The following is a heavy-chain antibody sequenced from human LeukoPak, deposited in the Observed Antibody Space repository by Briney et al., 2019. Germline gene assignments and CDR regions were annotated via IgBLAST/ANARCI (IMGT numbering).Heavy chain of an antibody. D-gene: IGHD3-16*01. CDR1: GFTVSSNY. CDR3: VTRLA. V-gene: IGHV3-53*01. Sequence: PGGSLRLSCAASGFTVSSNYMSWVRQAPGEGLDWVSMIYSGGSTNYADSVKGRFTISRDSSKNTLYLQMNSLRAEDTAVYYCVTRLAWGQGTLVTVSS. J-gene: IGHJ5*02. CDR2: IYSGGST.